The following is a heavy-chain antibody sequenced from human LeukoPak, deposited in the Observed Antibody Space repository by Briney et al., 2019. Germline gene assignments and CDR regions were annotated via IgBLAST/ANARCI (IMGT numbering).Heavy chain of an antibody. J-gene: IGHJ3*02. CDR1: GFTFSSYS. CDR2: ISSSSSYI. V-gene: IGHV3-21*01. D-gene: IGHD6-13*01. CDR3: AXAXYSSSWYDAFDI. Sequence: GGSLRLSCAASGFTFSSYSMNWVRQAPGKGLEWVSSISSSSSYIYYADSVKGRFTISRDNAKNSLYLQMNSLRTEDTAVYYCAXAXYSSSWYDAFDIWGQGTMVTVSS.